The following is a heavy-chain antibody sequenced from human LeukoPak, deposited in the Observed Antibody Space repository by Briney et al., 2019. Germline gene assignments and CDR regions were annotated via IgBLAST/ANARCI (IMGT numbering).Heavy chain of an antibody. CDR3: AKSHLSYYDSSYMDV. CDR2: ISGSGGST. D-gene: IGHD3-22*01. V-gene: IGHV3-23*01. Sequence: PGGSLRLSCVASGFTFTNFAVHWVRQAPGKGLEWVSAISGSGGSTYYADSVKGRFTISRDNSKNTLYLQMNSLRAEDTAVYYCAKSHLSYYDSSYMDVWGKGTTVTVSS. CDR1: GFTFTNFA. J-gene: IGHJ6*03.